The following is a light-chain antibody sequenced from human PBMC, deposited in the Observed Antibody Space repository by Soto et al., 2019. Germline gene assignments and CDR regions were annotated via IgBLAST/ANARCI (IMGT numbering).Light chain of an antibody. V-gene: IGKV3-20*01. Sequence: EIVLTQSPGILSLSPGERGSLSCVSSQSLSSNFLAWYQQKPGQAPRLLIYGASSRATGIPDRFSGTGSETDFTLTINRLEPEDFAVYYCQQYENSPITFGQGTRLEIK. J-gene: IGKJ5*01. CDR1: QSLSSNF. CDR3: QQYENSPIT. CDR2: GAS.